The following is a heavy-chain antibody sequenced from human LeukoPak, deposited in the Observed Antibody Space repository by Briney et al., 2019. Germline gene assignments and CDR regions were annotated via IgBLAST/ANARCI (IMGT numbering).Heavy chain of an antibody. Sequence: GGSLRLSCAASGFTFDDYAMHWVRQAPGKGLEWVSAISDSGGSTYYADSVTGRFTISRDNSKNTLYLQMNSLRAEDTAVYYCAKDLHSSSWYNYFQHWGQGTLLTVSS. CDR1: GFTFDDYA. CDR3: AKDLHSSSWYNYFQH. V-gene: IGHV3-23*01. J-gene: IGHJ1*01. D-gene: IGHD6-13*01. CDR2: ISDSGGST.